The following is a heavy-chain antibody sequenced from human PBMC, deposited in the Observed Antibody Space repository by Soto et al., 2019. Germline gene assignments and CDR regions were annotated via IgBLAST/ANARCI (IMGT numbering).Heavy chain of an antibody. V-gene: IGHV3-23*01. CDR3: GKDPNGDYIGAFDI. J-gene: IGHJ3*02. CDR2: IGSSGDTT. CDR1: GFIFSNYA. Sequence: GGSLRLSCAASGFIFSNYAMSWVRQAPGKGLEWVSGIGSSGDTTKLADSVKGRFTISRDNSKNTLYLQMNSLRAEDTALYYCGKDPNGDYIGAFDIWGQGTMVTVS. D-gene: IGHD4-17*01.